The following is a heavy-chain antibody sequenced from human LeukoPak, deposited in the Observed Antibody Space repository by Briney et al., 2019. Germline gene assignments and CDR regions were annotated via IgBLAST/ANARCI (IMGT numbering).Heavy chain of an antibody. D-gene: IGHD3-22*01. CDR1: GSTFSSYG. J-gene: IGHJ5*02. Sequence: PGGSLRLSCAASGSTFSSYGMHWVRQAPGKGLEWVAFIRYDGSNKYYADSVKGRFTISRDNSKNTLYLQMNSLRAEDTAVYYCAKATKYYDSSGSYGLGFDPWGQGTLVTVSS. CDR3: AKATKYYDSSGSYGLGFDP. CDR2: IRYDGSNK. V-gene: IGHV3-30*02.